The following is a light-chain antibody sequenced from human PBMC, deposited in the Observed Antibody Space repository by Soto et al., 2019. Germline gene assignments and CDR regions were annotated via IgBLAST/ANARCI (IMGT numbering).Light chain of an antibody. CDR1: QSVSSY. CDR3: QQRSNWPPLT. Sequence: EIVLTQSPATLSLSPGERATLSCRASQSVSSYLAWYQQKPGQAPRLLIYDASNRATGIPARFSGSGSGTDFTLTISSLEPEDSAVYSCQQRSNWPPLTFGGGTKVEIK. V-gene: IGKV3-11*01. CDR2: DAS. J-gene: IGKJ4*01.